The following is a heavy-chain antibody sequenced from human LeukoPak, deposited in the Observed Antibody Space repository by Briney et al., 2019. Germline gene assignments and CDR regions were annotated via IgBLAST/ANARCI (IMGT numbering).Heavy chain of an antibody. CDR1: GFTFSSYS. CDR3: ARDLLRTVTTFHAFDI. Sequence: GGSLRLSCAASGFTFSSYSMNWVRQAPGKRLEWVSSISSSSSYIYYADSVKGRFTISRDNAKNSLYLQMNSLRAEDTAVYYCARDLLRTVTTFHAFDIWGQGTMVTVSS. J-gene: IGHJ3*02. V-gene: IGHV3-21*01. CDR2: ISSSSSYI. D-gene: IGHD4-17*01.